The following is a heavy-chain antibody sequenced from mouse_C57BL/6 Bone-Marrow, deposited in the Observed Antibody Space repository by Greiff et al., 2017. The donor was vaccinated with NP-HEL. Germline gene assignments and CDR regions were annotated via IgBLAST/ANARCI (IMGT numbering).Heavy chain of an antibody. CDR3: ARRSGVLFAY. J-gene: IGHJ3*01. Sequence: LEESGAELARPGASVKLSCKASGYTFTSYGISWVKQRTGQGLEWIGEIYPRSGNTYYNEKFKGKATLTADKSSSTAYMELRSLTSEDSAVYVCARRSGVLFAYWGQGTLVTVSA. CDR2: IYPRSGNT. D-gene: IGHD1-1*01. V-gene: IGHV1-81*01. CDR1: GYTFTSYG.